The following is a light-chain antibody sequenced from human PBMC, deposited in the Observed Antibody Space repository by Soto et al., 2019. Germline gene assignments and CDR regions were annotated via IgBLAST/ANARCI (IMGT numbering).Light chain of an antibody. J-gene: IGKJ1*01. Sequence: EIVLTQSPATLSLSPGERATLCFRASQSVSSHLAWYQQRPGQAPRLLIYDASSRATGIPDRFSGSGSGTDFTLTISRLEPEDFVIYYCQQYGSSPWTFGQGTKVDIK. V-gene: IGKV3-20*01. CDR3: QQYGSSPWT. CDR2: DAS. CDR1: QSVSSH.